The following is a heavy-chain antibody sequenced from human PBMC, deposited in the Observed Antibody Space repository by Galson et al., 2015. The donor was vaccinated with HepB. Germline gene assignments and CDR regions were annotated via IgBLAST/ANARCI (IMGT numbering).Heavy chain of an antibody. D-gene: IGHD6-13*01. CDR2: IYPGDSDT. V-gene: IGHV5-51*01. CDR1: GYSFTNYW. Sequence: QSGAEVKKPGESLKISCKGSGYSFTNYWIGWVRQMPGKGLEWMGIIYPGDSDTRYSPSFQGQVTISADKSISTAYLQWSSLKASDTAMYYCARLISAGGTAGSWYYGMDVWGQGTTVTVSS. J-gene: IGHJ6*02. CDR3: ARLISAGGTAGSWYYGMDV.